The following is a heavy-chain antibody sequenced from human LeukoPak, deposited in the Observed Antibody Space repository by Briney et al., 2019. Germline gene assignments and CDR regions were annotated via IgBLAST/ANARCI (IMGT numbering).Heavy chain of an antibody. CDR3: ARDSPGYFDWLSPYYYGMDV. V-gene: IGHV3-7*03. CDR2: IKQDGSEK. CDR1: GGSISSSTYY. Sequence: ETLSLTCTVSGGSISSSTYYWAWIRQSPGKGLEWVANIKQDGSEKYYVDSVKGRFTISRDNAKNSLYLQMNSLRAEDTAVYYCARDSPGYFDWLSPYYYGMDVWGQGTTVTVSS. J-gene: IGHJ6*02. D-gene: IGHD3-9*01.